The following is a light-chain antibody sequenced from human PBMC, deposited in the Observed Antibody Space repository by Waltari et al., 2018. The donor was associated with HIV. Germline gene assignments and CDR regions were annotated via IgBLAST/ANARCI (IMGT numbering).Light chain of an antibody. CDR1: QGVRTD. CDR3: LQDFNYPRT. Sequence: AIQMTQSPSSLSASLGDRVTITCRASQGVRTDLGWYRQKPGKAPQLLIYGASTLYSGVPSRFNGSGSHTDFTLTITGLQPEDFATYYCLQDFNYPRTFGQGTKVDVK. CDR2: GAS. V-gene: IGKV1-6*01. J-gene: IGKJ1*01.